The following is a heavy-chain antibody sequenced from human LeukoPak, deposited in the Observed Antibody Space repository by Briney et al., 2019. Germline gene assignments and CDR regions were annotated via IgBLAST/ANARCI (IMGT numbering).Heavy chain of an antibody. J-gene: IGHJ6*02. CDR2: MNPNSGNT. CDR1: GYTFTSYD. D-gene: IGHD3-10*01. Sequence: ASVKVSCKASGYTFTSYDIDWVRQATGQGLEWMGWMNPNSGNTGYAQKFQGRVTMTRNTSISTAYMELSSLRSEDTAVYYCARRYYGSGSYFRYYGMDVWGQGTTVTVSS. V-gene: IGHV1-8*01. CDR3: ARRYYGSGSYFRYYGMDV.